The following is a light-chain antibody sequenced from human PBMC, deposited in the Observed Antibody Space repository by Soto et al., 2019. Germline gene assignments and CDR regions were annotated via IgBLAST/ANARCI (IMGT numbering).Light chain of an antibody. V-gene: IGKV1-5*03. CDR3: QLYNSLWT. CDR2: KAS. CDR1: QSISSW. Sequence: DIQMTQSPSTLSASVGDRVTITCRASQSISSWLAWYQQKPGKAPMLLIYKASVLESGVPSRLSGSGSGTEFTLTIRSLQPDDVAYYFCQLYNSLWTFGQGTKVEIK. J-gene: IGKJ1*01.